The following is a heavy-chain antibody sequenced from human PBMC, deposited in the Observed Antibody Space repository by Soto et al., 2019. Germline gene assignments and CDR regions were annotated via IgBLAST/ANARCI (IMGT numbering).Heavy chain of an antibody. Sequence: PSETLSLTCTVSGGSISSGNYYWSWIRQHPGKGLEWIGYIYYSGSTYYNPSLTSRVTLSVDTSKNQFSLKLSSVTAADTAVYYCARAADNTGYWTFDYWGQGTLVTVSS. J-gene: IGHJ4*02. CDR2: IYYSGST. D-gene: IGHD3-22*01. V-gene: IGHV4-31*03. CDR1: GGSISSGNYY. CDR3: ARAADNTGYWTFDY.